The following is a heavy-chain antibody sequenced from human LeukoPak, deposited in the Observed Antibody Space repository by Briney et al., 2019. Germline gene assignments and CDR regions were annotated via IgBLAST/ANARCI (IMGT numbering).Heavy chain of an antibody. D-gene: IGHD3-22*01. Sequence: ASVKVSCKASGGTFSSYAISWVRQAPGQGLEWMGRIIPILGIANYAQKFQGRVTITADKSTSTAYMELSSLRPEDTAVYYCARATLKSYDSSGYYPWDAFDIWGQGTMVTVSS. J-gene: IGHJ3*02. CDR2: IIPILGIA. CDR1: GGTFSSYA. V-gene: IGHV1-69*04. CDR3: ARATLKSYDSSGYYPWDAFDI.